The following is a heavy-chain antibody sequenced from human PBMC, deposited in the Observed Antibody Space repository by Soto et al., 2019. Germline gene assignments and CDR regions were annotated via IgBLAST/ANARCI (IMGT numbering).Heavy chain of an antibody. D-gene: IGHD6-6*01. CDR3: ARGSDSFRIAARAGWYY. J-gene: IGHJ4*02. CDR2: IWYDRSNK. Sequence: PGGSLRLSCAASGFALSSYGMHWVRQAPGKVLEWVAVIWYDRSNKYYADSVKGRFTISRDNSKNTLYLQMNSLRAEDTAVYYCARGSDSFRIAARAGWYYWGQGTLVTVSS. CDR1: GFALSSYG. V-gene: IGHV3-33*01.